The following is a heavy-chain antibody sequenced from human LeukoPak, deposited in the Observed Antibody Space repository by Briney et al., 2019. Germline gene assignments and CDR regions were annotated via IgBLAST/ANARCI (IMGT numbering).Heavy chain of an antibody. J-gene: IGHJ4*02. CDR1: GFTFSSYE. CDR2: ISSSGSTI. CDR3: ARDPDYGDPDY. Sequence: GGSLRLSCAASGFTFSSYEMNWVRQAPGKGLEWVSYISSSGSTIYYADSVKGRFTISRDNAKNLLYLQMNSLRAEDTAVYYCARDPDYGDPDYWGQGTLVTVSS. D-gene: IGHD4-17*01. V-gene: IGHV3-48*03.